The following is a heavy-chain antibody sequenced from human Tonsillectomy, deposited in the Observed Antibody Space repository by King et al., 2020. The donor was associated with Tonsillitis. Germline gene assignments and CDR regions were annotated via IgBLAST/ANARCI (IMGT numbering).Heavy chain of an antibody. J-gene: IGHJ4*02. D-gene: IGHD4-17*01. V-gene: IGHV4-34*01. Sequence: VQLQQWGAGLLKPSETLSLTCAVYGGSFRDYYWNWIRQSPGKGLEWIGEIDHSGSTNYNPSLKSRVTISVDTSKNQFSLKMTSVTAADAAVYYCARGLMTTVTLWGQGTLVTVSS. CDR1: GGSFRDYY. CDR3: ARGLMTTVTL. CDR2: IDHSGST.